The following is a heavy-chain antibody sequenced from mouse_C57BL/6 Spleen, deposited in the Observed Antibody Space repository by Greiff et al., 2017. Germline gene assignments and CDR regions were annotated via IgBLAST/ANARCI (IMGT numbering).Heavy chain of an antibody. V-gene: IGHV7-3*01. CDR2: IRNKANGYTT. D-gene: IGHD2-4*01. J-gene: IGHJ4*01. CDR3: ARSPLDYDGRAYAMDY. Sequence: EVKLQESGGGLVQPGGSLSLSCAASGFTFTDYYMSWVRQPPGKALEWLGFIRNKANGYTTEYSASVKGRFTISRDNSQGILYLQMNARRAEDSATYYCARSPLDYDGRAYAMDYWGQGTSVTVSS. CDR1: GFTFTDYY.